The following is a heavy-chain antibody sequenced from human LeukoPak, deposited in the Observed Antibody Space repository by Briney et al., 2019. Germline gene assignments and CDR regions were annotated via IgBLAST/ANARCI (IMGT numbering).Heavy chain of an antibody. Sequence: ASVKVSCKASGYTFTSYYMHWVRQAPGQGLEWMGIINPSGGSTSYAQKFQGRVTMTRDMSTSTVYMELSSLRSEDTAVYYCARAPTIFGVSEDWGQGTLVTVSS. CDR2: INPSGGST. J-gene: IGHJ4*02. V-gene: IGHV1-46*01. D-gene: IGHD3-3*01. CDR1: GYTFTSYY. CDR3: ARAPTIFGVSED.